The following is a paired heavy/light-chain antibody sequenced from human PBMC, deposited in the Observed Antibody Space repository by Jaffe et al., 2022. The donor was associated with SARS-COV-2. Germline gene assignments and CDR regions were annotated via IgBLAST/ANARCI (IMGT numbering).Heavy chain of an antibody. V-gene: IGHV4-59*01. CDR2: IYYTGST. J-gene: IGHJ3*02. CDR1: GGSISGYY. Sequence: QVQLQESGPGLVKPSETLSLTCTVSGGSISGYYWSWIRQPPGKGLEWIGSIYYTGSTDYSPSLKSRLTISVDTSKNQISLKLSSVTAADTAVYYCARKDGIAAPRDLNAFDIWGQGTRVTVSS. CDR3: ARKDGIAAPRDLNAFDI. D-gene: IGHD6-13*01.
Light chain of an antibody. CDR1: KLGDRY. CDR2: QDS. V-gene: IGLV3-1*01. Sequence: SYELTQPPSVSVSPGQTASITCSGDKLGDRYASWYQQRPGQSPVLVIYQDSKRPSEIPERFSGSNSGNTATLTISGTQAMDEADYYCQAWASSTEVFGGGTKLTVL. CDR3: QAWASSTEV. J-gene: IGLJ2*01.